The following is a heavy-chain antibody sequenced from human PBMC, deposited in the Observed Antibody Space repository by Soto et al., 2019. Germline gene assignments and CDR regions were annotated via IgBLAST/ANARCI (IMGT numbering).Heavy chain of an antibody. J-gene: IGHJ1*01. Sequence: PGESLKISCAASGFTFSSYAMHWVRQAPGKGLEWVAVISYDGTNKYHADSVKGRFTISRDNSKNTQYLQMNSLRAEDTAVYYCARDSGAGYYDSSGLYGEYFQHWGQGT. V-gene: IGHV3-30-3*01. CDR2: ISYDGTNK. CDR3: ARDSGAGYYDSSGLYGEYFQH. CDR1: GFTFSSYA. D-gene: IGHD3-22*01.